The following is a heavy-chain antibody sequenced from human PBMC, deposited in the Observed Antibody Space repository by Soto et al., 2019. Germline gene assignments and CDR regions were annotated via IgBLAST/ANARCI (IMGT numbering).Heavy chain of an antibody. CDR3: AMGVITKQTTRLDY. D-gene: IGHD3-10*01. CDR2: IIPIFGTA. CDR1: GGTFSSYA. J-gene: IGHJ4*02. Sequence: SVKVSCKASGGTFSSYAISWVRQAPGQGLEWMGGIIPIFGTANYAQKFQGRATITADESTSTAYMELRSLRSEDTAVYYCAMGVITKQTTRLDYWGQGTLVTVSS. V-gene: IGHV1-69*13.